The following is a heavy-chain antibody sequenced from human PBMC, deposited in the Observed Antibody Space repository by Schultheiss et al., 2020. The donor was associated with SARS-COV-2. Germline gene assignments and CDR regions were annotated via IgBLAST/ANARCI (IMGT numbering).Heavy chain of an antibody. Sequence: GESLKISCAASGFTVSSNYMSWVRQAPGKGLEWVSVIYSGGSTYYADSVKGRFTISRHNSKNTLYLQMNSLRAEDTAVYYCAKVANYYDSSGYLDYWGQGTLVTVSS. V-gene: IGHV3-53*04. D-gene: IGHD3-22*01. CDR2: IYSGGST. CDR3: AKVANYYDSSGYLDY. CDR1: GFTVSSNY. J-gene: IGHJ4*02.